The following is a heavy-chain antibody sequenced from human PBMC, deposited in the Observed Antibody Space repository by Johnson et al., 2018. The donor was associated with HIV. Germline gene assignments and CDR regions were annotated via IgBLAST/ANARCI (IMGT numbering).Heavy chain of an antibody. V-gene: IGHV3-74*01. Sequence: MQLVESGGGVVQPGRSLRLSCAASGFTFSSYAMHWVRQAPGKGLVWVSRINSDGSSTSYADSVKGRFTISRDNAKNTLYLQTNSLRAEDTAVYYCARDGTTGPSGDAYDIWGQGTMVTVSS. CDR2: INSDGSST. J-gene: IGHJ3*02. D-gene: IGHD4-17*01. CDR1: GFTFSSYA. CDR3: ARDGTTGPSGDAYDI.